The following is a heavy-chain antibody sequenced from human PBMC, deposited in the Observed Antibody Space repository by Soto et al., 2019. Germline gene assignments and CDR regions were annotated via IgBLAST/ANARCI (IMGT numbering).Heavy chain of an antibody. V-gene: IGHV3-23*01. CDR1: GFTFTSYA. J-gene: IGHJ4*02. D-gene: IGHD2-8*02. Sequence: EVQLLESGGGLVQPGGSLRLSCAASGFTFTSYAMTWVRQAPGKGLEWVAGSSGSGSSTYYADSVKGRFTISRDIAKNTLYLEMNRLRAEDPAVYYCAKGPAPARHKPLVIGGYWGQGTLVTVSS. CDR3: AKGPAPARHKPLVIGGY. CDR2: SSGSGSST.